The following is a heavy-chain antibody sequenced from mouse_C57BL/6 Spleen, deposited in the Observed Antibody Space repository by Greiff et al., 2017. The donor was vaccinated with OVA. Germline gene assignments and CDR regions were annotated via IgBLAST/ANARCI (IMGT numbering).Heavy chain of an antibody. D-gene: IGHD2-5*01. Sequence: VQLQQPGAELVKPGASVKLSCKASGYTFTSYWMQWVKQRPGQGLEWIGAIDPSDGYTNYHQTFKGRVTLTVDTSARTAYMQLSSLTSKDSAVYYCARDSTFAYWGQGTLVTVSA. V-gene: IGHV1-50*01. CDR2: IDPSDGYT. J-gene: IGHJ3*01. CDR1: GYTFTSYW. CDR3: ARDSTFAY.